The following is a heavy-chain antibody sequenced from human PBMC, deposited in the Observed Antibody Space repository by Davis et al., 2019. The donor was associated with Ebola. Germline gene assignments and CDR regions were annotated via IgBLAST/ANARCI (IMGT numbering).Heavy chain of an antibody. Sequence: GESLKISCAASGFTFSSYWMSWVRQAPGKGLEWVANIKQDRSEKYYVDSVKGRFTISRDNAKNSLYLQMNSLRAEDTAVYYCARLQLVADAFDIWGQGTMVTVSS. D-gene: IGHD6-6*01. V-gene: IGHV3-7*01. CDR2: IKQDRSEK. CDR3: ARLQLVADAFDI. CDR1: GFTFSSYW. J-gene: IGHJ3*02.